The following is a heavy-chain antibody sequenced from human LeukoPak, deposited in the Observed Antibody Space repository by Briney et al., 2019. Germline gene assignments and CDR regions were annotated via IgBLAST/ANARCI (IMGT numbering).Heavy chain of an antibody. J-gene: IGHJ4*02. D-gene: IGHD1-26*01. CDR2: ISSSSSTI. CDR1: GFTFSSYS. CDR3: ARDRGASGSYYTMDY. V-gene: IGHV3-48*01. Sequence: GGSLRLSCAASGFTFSSYSINWVRQAPGKGLEWVSYISSSSSTIYYEDSVKGRFTISRDNAKNSLYLQMNSLRAEDTAVYYCARDRGASGSYYTMDYWGQGTLVTVSS.